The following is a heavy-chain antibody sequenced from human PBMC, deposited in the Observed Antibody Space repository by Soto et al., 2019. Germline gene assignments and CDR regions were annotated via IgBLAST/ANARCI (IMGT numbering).Heavy chain of an antibody. CDR2: IYYSGST. CDR3: ARSPNYYYYGFDV. V-gene: IGHV4-61*08. Sequence: SETLSLTCTVSGGSISSGDYFWSWLRQSPGKRLEWIAYIYYSGSTNYNPSLKSRATISVDTSKSQVSLTLTSMTAADAALYYCARSPNYYYYGFDVWGQGTAVTVSS. D-gene: IGHD3-10*01. J-gene: IGHJ6*02. CDR1: GGSISSGDYF.